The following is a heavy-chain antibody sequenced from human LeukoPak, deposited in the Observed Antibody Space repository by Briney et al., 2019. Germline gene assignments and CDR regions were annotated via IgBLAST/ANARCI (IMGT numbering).Heavy chain of an antibody. V-gene: IGHV4-39*07. CDR3: ARDRRLLWFGELSHLLNDYGMDV. CDR2: IYYSGST. CDR1: GGSISSSSYY. D-gene: IGHD3-10*01. Sequence: PSETLSLTCTVSGGSISSSSYYWGWIRQPPGKGLEWIGSIYYSGSTYYNPSLKSRVTISVDTSKNQFSLKLSSVTAADTAVYYCARDRRLLWFGELSHLLNDYGMDVWGQGTTVTVSS. J-gene: IGHJ6*02.